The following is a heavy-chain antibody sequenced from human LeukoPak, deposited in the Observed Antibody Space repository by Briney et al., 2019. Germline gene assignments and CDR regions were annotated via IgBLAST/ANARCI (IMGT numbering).Heavy chain of an antibody. CDR2: IYGGATT. V-gene: IGHV3-66*01. D-gene: IGHD3-10*01. Sequence: GGSLRLSSAASGFSVSRNYLSWVRQAPGKGLEWGSVIYGGATTDYADSVKGRFTISTDSSKNTLYLQMNSLRDEDTSVYYCARGGRTDSGSYPYGMDVWGQGATVTVSS. CDR1: GFSVSRNY. J-gene: IGHJ6*02. CDR3: ARGGRTDSGSYPYGMDV.